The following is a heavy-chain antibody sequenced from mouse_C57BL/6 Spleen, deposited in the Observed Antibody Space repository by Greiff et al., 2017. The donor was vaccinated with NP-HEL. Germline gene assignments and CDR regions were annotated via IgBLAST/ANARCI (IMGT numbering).Heavy chain of an antibody. D-gene: IGHD1-3*01. CDR3: ARPNLRYYFDY. V-gene: IGHV1-64*01. CDR2: IHPNSGST. Sequence: VQLQQSGAELVKPGASVKLSCKASGYTFTSYWMHWVKQRPGQGLEWIGMIHPNSGSTNYNEKFKSKATLTVDKSSSTAYMQLSSLTSEDSAVYYCARPNLRYYFDYWGQGTTLTVSS. CDR1: GYTFTSYW. J-gene: IGHJ2*01.